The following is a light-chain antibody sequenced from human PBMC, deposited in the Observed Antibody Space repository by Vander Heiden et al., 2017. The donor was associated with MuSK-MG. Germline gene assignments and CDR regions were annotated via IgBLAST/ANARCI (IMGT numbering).Light chain of an antibody. J-gene: IGKJ1*01. V-gene: IGKV1-5*03. Sequence: LTCRASQSIGSWLPWYQQQPGKAPQLLIDKASSLEGGVPSRFSGGGSGTEFPLIISRLQPDFVATYCCQQYHSYWTFGQGTKVEIK. CDR1: QSIGSW. CDR3: QQYHSYWT. CDR2: KAS.